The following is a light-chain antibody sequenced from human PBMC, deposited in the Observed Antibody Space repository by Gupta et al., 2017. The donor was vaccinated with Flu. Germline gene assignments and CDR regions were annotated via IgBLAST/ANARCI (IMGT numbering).Light chain of an antibody. CDR3: SSYTSGSTFYV. CDR2: DVT. Sequence: HSALTQPASVSGSPGQSITISCTGTSSDVGRSDYVSWYQQHPDKAPKPIIYDVTNRPSGVSSRFSGSKSGNTASLTISGLKAEDETDYYCSSYTSGSTFYVFGTGTKVTVL. V-gene: IGLV2-14*01. CDR1: SSDVGRSDY. J-gene: IGLJ1*01.